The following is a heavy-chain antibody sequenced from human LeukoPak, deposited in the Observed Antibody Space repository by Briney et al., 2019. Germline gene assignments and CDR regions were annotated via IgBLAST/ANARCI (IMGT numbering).Heavy chain of an antibody. CDR2: ISSSGTTI. V-gene: IGHV3-11*01. CDR3: ARRTGMTLPGWLRVVDL. D-gene: IGHD6-19*01. Sequence: GGSLRLSCAASGFTFSDYYMSWIRQAPGKGLEWVSYISSSGTTIYYADSVKGRFTISRDNAKNSLYLQMNSLRDEDTAVYYCARRTGMTLPGWLRVVDLWGQGTLVTVSS. CDR1: GFTFSDYY. J-gene: IGHJ5*02.